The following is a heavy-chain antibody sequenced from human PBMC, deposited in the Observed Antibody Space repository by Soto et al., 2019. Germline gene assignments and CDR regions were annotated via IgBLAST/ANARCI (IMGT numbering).Heavy chain of an antibody. D-gene: IGHD6-19*01. Sequence: SETLSLTCAVSGGSISSSNWWSWVRQPPGKGLEWIGEIYHSGSTSYNPSLKSRVTISVDKSKNQFSLKLNSVTAADTAVYYCARSFGWYAIDYWGQGTLVTVSP. J-gene: IGHJ4*02. V-gene: IGHV4-4*02. CDR1: GGSISSSNW. CDR2: IYHSGST. CDR3: ARSFGWYAIDY.